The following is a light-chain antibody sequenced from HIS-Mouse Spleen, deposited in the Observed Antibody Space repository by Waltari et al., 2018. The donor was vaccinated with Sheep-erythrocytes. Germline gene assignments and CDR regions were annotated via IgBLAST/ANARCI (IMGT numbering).Light chain of an antibody. CDR3: CSYAGSYNHV. CDR2: DVS. V-gene: IGLV2-11*01. Sequence: QSALTQPRSVSGSPGQSVTISCTGTSSDAGGHNYVSWHQQHPGKAPKLMIYDVSKRPSGVPDRFSGSKSGNTASLTISGLQAEDEADYYCCSYAGSYNHVFATGTKVTVL. J-gene: IGLJ1*01. CDR1: SSDAGGHNY.